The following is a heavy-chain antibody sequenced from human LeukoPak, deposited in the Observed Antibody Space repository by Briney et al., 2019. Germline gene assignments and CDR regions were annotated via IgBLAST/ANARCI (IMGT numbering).Heavy chain of an antibody. CDR1: GFIVSSNY. J-gene: IGHJ4*02. Sequence: GGSLRLSCAASGFIVSSNYMTWVRQPPGKGLEWVSVIYSGGSTYYADSVKGRFTIPRDNSKNTLSLQMISLRVEYAAVYYCTDTVAGWGQGTLVTVSS. CDR2: IYSGGST. D-gene: IGHD2-21*01. CDR3: TDTVAG. V-gene: IGHV3-53*05.